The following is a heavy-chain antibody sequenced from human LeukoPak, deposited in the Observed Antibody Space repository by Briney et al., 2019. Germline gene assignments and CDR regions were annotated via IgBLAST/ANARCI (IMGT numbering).Heavy chain of an antibody. J-gene: IGHJ4*02. V-gene: IGHV1-2*06. CDR2: INPNSGGT. CDR1: GYTFTGYY. Sequence: ASVKVSCKASGYTFTGYYMHWVRQAPGQGLEWMGRINPNSGGTNYAQKFQGRVTMTRCTSISTAYMDLSRLRSDRTSVDYCARDPVYSSSWGGNDYWGQGTLVTVSS. CDR3: ARDPVYSSSWGGNDY. D-gene: IGHD6-13*01.